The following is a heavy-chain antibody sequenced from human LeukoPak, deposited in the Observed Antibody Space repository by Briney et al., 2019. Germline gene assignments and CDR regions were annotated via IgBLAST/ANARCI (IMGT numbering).Heavy chain of an antibody. CDR3: ARPDLTAYCGGDCYSGNAFDI. V-gene: IGHV1-69*13. J-gene: IGHJ3*02. CDR2: IIPIFGTA. CDR1: GGTFSSYA. Sequence: SVKVSCKASGGTFSSYAISWVRQAPGQGLEWMGGIIPIFGTANYAQKFQGRVTITADESTSTAYMELSSLRSEDTAVYYCARPDLTAYCGGDCYSGNAFDIWGQGTMVTVSS. D-gene: IGHD2-21*02.